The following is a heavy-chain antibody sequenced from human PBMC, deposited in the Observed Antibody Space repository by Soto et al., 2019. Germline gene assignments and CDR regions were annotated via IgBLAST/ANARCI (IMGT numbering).Heavy chain of an antibody. D-gene: IGHD3-3*02. V-gene: IGHV3-30-3*01. Sequence: GGSLRLSCAASGFTFSSYAMHWVRQAPGKGLEWVAVISYDGSNKYYADSVKGRFTISRDNSKNTLYLQMNSLKAEDTAVYYCARGPVSLFGNWGQGTLVTVSS. CDR1: GFTFSSYA. J-gene: IGHJ4*02. CDR2: ISYDGSNK. CDR3: ARGPVSLFGN.